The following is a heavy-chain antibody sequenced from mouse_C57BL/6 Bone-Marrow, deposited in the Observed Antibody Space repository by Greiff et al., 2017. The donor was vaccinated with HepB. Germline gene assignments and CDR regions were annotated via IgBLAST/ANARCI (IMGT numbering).Heavy chain of an antibody. Sequence: VQLKESVAELVRPGASVKLSCTASGFNIKNTYMHWVKQRPEQGLEWIGRIDPANGNTKYAPKFQGKATITADTSSNTAYLQLSSLTSEDTAIYYCAPHCYGSAWFAYWGQGTLVTVSA. CDR1: GFNIKNTY. J-gene: IGHJ3*01. V-gene: IGHV14-3*01. D-gene: IGHD1-1*01. CDR3: APHCYGSAWFAY. CDR2: IDPANGNT.